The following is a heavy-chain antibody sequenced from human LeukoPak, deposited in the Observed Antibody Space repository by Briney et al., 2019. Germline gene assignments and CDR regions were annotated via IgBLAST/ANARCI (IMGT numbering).Heavy chain of an antibody. D-gene: IGHD6-13*01. Sequence: PSETLSLTCTVSGASISSYYWSWIRQPPGKGLEWIGYIYYSGSTNYNPSLKSRVTISVDTSKNQFSLKLSSVTAADTAVYYCARAPGYSSSWYLWGQGTLVTVSS. J-gene: IGHJ5*02. V-gene: IGHV4-59*01. CDR3: ARAPGYSSSWYL. CDR1: GASISSYY. CDR2: IYYSGST.